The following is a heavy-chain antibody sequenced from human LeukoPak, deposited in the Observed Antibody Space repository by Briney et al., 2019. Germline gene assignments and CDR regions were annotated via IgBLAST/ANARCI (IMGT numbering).Heavy chain of an antibody. V-gene: IGHV1-69*04. J-gene: IGHJ6*02. CDR1: GGTFSSYA. Sequence: SVEVSCKASGGTFSSYAISWVRQAPGQGLEWMGRIIPILGIANYAQKFQGRVTITADKSTSTAYLELSSLRSEDTAVYYCARDRSGWDYYYYYGMDVWGQGTTVTVSS. D-gene: IGHD1-26*01. CDR3: ARDRSGWDYYYYYGMDV. CDR2: IIPILGIA.